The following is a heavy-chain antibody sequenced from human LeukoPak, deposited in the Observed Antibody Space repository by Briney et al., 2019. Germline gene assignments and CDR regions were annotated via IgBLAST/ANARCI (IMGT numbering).Heavy chain of an antibody. D-gene: IGHD3-3*01. J-gene: IGHJ6*02. CDR3: AKEYYDFWSGYYVRYYYYGMDV. V-gene: IGHV3-9*01. CDR1: GFTFDDYA. Sequence: PGGSLRLSCAASGFTFDDYAMHWVRHAPGKGLEWVSGISWNSGSIGYADSVKGRFTISRDNAKNSLYLQMNSLRAEDTALYYCAKEYYDFWSGYYVRYYYYGMDVWGQGTTVTVSS. CDR2: ISWNSGSI.